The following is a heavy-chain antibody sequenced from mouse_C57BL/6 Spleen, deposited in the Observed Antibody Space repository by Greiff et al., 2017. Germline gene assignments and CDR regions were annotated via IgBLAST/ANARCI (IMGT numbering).Heavy chain of an antibody. V-gene: IGHV1-15*01. CDR1: GYTFTDYE. J-gene: IGHJ2*01. CDR3: TRKLRWLDY. D-gene: IGHD1-1*01. Sequence: VQLQQSGAELVRPGASVTLSCKDSGYTFTDYEMHWVKQTPVHGLEWIGAIDPETGGTAYNQKFKGKAILTADKSSSTAYMELRSLTSEDSAVYYCTRKLRWLDYWGQGTTLTVSS. CDR2: IDPETGGT.